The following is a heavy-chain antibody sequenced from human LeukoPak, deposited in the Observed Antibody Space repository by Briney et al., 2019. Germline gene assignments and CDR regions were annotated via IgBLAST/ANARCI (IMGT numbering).Heavy chain of an antibody. J-gene: IGHJ4*02. CDR3: ARETYYYDSSGYYHFDY. CDR2: ISSSCSYI. Sequence: GGSLRLSCAASGFTFSSYSMNWVRQAPGKGLEWVSSISSSCSYIYYADSLKGRFTISRDNAKNSLYLQMNSLRAEDTAVYYCARETYYYDSSGYYHFDYWGQGTLVTVSS. D-gene: IGHD3-22*01. V-gene: IGHV3-21*01. CDR1: GFTFSSYS.